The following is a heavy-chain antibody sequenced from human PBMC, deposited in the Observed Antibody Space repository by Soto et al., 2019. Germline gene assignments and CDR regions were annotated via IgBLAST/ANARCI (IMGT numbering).Heavy chain of an antibody. Sequence: QLQLQESGPGLVKPSETLSLTCVVSGDSIRSTYYWGWIRQPPGKGLEWIGSIYFNGNAYYNPSPXSXXTMSVDTSMSQFSLNLSSVTAADTAVYYCTRRIFAHWYFDLWGRGTLVTVSS. D-gene: IGHD3-3*01. CDR3: TRRIFAHWYFDL. J-gene: IGHJ2*01. V-gene: IGHV4-39*01. CDR1: GDSIRSTYY. CDR2: IYFNGNA.